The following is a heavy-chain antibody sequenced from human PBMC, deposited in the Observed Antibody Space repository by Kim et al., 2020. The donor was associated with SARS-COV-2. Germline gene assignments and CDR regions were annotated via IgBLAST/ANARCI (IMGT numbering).Heavy chain of an antibody. CDR1: GGSISSGGYY. CDR2: IYYSGST. D-gene: IGHD3-3*01. J-gene: IGHJ5*02. CDR3: ARELSRDFWSRGWFDP. Sequence: SETLSLTCTVSGGSISSGGYYWSWIRQHPGKGLEWIGYIYYSGSTYYNPSLKSRVTISVDTSKNQFSLKLSSVTAADTSVYYCARELSRDFWSRGWFDPWGQGTLVTVSS. V-gene: IGHV4-31*03.